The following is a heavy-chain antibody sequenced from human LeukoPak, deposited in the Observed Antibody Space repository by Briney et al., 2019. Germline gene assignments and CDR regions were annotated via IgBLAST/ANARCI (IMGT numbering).Heavy chain of an antibody. V-gene: IGHV1-2*02. CDR1: GYTFTGYY. CDR3: ARDQTDYSNPESFDY. D-gene: IGHD4-11*01. CDR2: INPNSGGT. Sequence: GASVKVSCKASGYTFTGYYMHWVRQAPGQGLEWMGWINPNSGGTSYAQKLQGRVTMTTDTSTSTAYMELRSLRSDDTAVYYCARDQTDYSNPESFDYWGQGTLVTVSS. J-gene: IGHJ4*02.